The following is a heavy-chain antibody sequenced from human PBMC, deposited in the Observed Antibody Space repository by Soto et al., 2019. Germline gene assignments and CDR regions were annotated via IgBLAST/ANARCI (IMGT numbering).Heavy chain of an antibody. J-gene: IGHJ6*02. V-gene: IGHV4-34*01. CDR1: GGSFSGYY. Sequence: SETLSLTCAVYGGSFSGYYWSWIRQPPGKGLEWIGEINHSGSTNYNPSLKSRVTISVDTSKNQFSLKLSSVTAADTAVYYCARVVVPAAMLPTYYYYGMDVWGQGTTVTVSS. CDR2: INHSGST. CDR3: ARVVVPAAMLPTYYYYGMDV. D-gene: IGHD2-2*01.